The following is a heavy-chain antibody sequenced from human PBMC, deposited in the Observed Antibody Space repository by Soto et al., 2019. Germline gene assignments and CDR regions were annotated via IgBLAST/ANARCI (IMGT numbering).Heavy chain of an antibody. J-gene: IGHJ6*02. CDR1: GFTFSSYG. Sequence: GGSLRLSCAASGFTFSSYGMHWVRQAPGKGLEWVAVISYDGSNKYYADSVKGRFTISRDNSKNTLYLQMNSLRAEDTAVYYCAKDLSPKTPDIGCFFPYDYHSDGMDVWAQGTTVPVS. V-gene: IGHV3-30*18. D-gene: IGHD2-15*01. CDR2: ISYDGSNK. CDR3: AKDLSPKTPDIGCFFPYDYHSDGMDV.